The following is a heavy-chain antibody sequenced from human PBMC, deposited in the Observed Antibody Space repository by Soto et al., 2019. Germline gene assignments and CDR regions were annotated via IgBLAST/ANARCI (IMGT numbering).Heavy chain of an antibody. J-gene: IGHJ4*02. CDR1: GGSFSGYY. CDR3: ASGYTTVTIDY. Sequence: ETLSLTCAVYGGSFSGYYWSWIRQPPGKGLEWIGEINHSGSTNYNPSLKSRVTISVDTSKNQFSLKLSSVTAADTAVYYCASGYTTVTIDYWGQGTLVTAPQ. V-gene: IGHV4-34*01. CDR2: INHSGST. D-gene: IGHD4-17*01.